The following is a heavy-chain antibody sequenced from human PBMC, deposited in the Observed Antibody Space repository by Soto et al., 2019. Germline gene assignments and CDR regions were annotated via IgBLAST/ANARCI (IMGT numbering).Heavy chain of an antibody. Sequence: SETLSLTCTVSGGSISSYYWSWIRQPPGKGLEWIGYIYYSGSTNYNPSLKSRVTISVDTSKNQFSLKLSSVTAADTAVYYCAREVAAGTGWVDYWGQGTLVTVSS. J-gene: IGHJ4*02. V-gene: IGHV4-59*01. CDR1: GGSISSYY. CDR3: AREVAAGTGWVDY. D-gene: IGHD6-13*01. CDR2: IYYSGST.